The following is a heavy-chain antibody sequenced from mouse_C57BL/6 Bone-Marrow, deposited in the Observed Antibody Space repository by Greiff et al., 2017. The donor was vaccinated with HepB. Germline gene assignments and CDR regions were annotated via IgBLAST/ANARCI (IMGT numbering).Heavy chain of an antibody. CDR2: ISSGGSYT. D-gene: IGHD1-1*01. CDR1: GFTFSSYG. V-gene: IGHV5-6*01. CDR3: ARRYYGSSPAWFAY. Sequence: EVQLVESGGDLVKPGGSLKLSCAASGFTFSSYGMSWVRQTPDKRLEWVATISSGGSYTYYPDSVKGRFTLSRDNAKNTLYLQMSSLKSEDTAMYYCARRYYGSSPAWFAYWGQGTLVTVSA. J-gene: IGHJ3*01.